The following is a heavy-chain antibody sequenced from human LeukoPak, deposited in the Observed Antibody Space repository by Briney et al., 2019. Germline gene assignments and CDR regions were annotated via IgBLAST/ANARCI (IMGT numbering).Heavy chain of an antibody. CDR1: GFSLSTSGVA. CDR2: IYWNDDK. Sequence: SGPTLVKPTQTLTLTCSFSGFSLSTSGVAVGWIRQPPGKALEWLALIYWNDDKSYSPSLKSRLTITKYTSKNQVVLTMTNMDPVDTATYYRAHRLRDDSGSYYRFDYWGQGTLVTVSS. D-gene: IGHD3-10*01. V-gene: IGHV2-5*01. J-gene: IGHJ4*02. CDR3: AHRLRDDSGSYYRFDY.